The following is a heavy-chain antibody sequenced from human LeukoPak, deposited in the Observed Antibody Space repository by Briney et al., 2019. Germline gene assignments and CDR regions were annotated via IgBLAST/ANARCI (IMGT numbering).Heavy chain of an antibody. Sequence: KSSETLSLTCTVSGGSISSGGYYWSWIRQPPGKGLEWIGEINHSGSTNYNPSLKSRVTISVDTSKNQFSLKLSSVTAADTAVYYCARPNFNSNYVTYWGQGTLVTVSS. CDR2: INHSGST. V-gene: IGHV4-39*07. D-gene: IGHD4-11*01. J-gene: IGHJ4*02. CDR3: ARPNFNSNYVTY. CDR1: GGSISSGGYY.